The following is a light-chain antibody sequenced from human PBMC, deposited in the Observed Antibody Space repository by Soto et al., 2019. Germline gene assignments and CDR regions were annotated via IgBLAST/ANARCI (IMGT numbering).Light chain of an antibody. Sequence: EKVMTQSPATLSVSPGESATLSCRASLPVSSNLAWYRQIPGQAPTLLIYRVSTRATDIPARFSGSGSGTEFTLTISSLQSEDFAVYYCQQYNNWPYTFGPGTKLEIK. CDR1: LPVSSN. J-gene: IGKJ2*01. CDR3: QQYNNWPYT. CDR2: RVS. V-gene: IGKV3-15*01.